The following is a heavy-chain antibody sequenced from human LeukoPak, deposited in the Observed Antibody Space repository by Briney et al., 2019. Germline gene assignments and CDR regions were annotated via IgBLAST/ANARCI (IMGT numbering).Heavy chain of an antibody. V-gene: IGHV3-7*01. CDR3: ARDGRKLRDGYNY. D-gene: IGHD5-24*01. CDR1: GFTFSGYW. J-gene: IGHJ4*02. CDR2: IRQDGSDK. Sequence: GGSLRLSCAASGFTFSGYWMSWVRQAPGKGLEWVANIRQDGSDKYYVGSVKGRFTISRDNAKNSLYLQMNSLRAEDTAVYYCARDGRKLRDGYNYGGQGTLVTVSS.